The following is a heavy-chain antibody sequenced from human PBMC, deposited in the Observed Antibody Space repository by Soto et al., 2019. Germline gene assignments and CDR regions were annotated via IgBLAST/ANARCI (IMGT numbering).Heavy chain of an antibody. CDR3: ARGADCGGVSCAQNWLDP. D-gene: IGHD2-15*01. Sequence: SETLSLTCAVYGGSFSGYYWSWIRQPPGKGLEWIGEINHSGSTNYNPSLKSRVTISVDTSKNQFSLKLSSVTAAETAVYYCARGADCGGVSCAQNWLDPWGQGTLVTVSS. CDR2: INHSGST. CDR1: GGSFSGYY. J-gene: IGHJ5*02. V-gene: IGHV4-34*01.